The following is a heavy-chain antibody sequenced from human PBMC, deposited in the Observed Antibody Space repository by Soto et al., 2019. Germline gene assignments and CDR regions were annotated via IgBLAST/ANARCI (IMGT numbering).Heavy chain of an antibody. J-gene: IGHJ5*02. D-gene: IGHD2-21*01. CDR1: GFTFRSYA. Sequence: LRLSCAASGFTFRSYAMSWVRQAPGKGLEWVSGIRGGGDATYYADSVKGRFTVSSDNSKNTLYLQMNSLRVEDTAIYFCAKLDIVVVLGSRWFDPWGQGTLVTVSS. V-gene: IGHV3-23*01. CDR3: AKLDIVVVLGSRWFDP. CDR2: IRGGGDAT.